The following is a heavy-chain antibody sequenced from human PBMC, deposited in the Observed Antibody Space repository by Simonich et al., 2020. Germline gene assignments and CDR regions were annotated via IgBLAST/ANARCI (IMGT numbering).Heavy chain of an antibody. D-gene: IGHD2-21*02. CDR2: ISYDGRKK. V-gene: IGHV3-30*07. CDR3: ARDGERYCGGDCYSYFDY. CDR1: GFTFSSYA. J-gene: IGHJ4*02. Sequence: QVQLVESGGGVVQPGRSLRLSCAASGFTFSSYAMHWVRQAPGKGLEWVADISYDGRKKDYADSVKGRFTISRDNPKNTLYLQMNSLRAEDTAVYYCARDGERYCGGDCYSYFDYWGQGTLVTVSS.